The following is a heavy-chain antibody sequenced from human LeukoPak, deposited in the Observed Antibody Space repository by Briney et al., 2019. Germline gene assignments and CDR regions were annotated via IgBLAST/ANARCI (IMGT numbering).Heavy chain of an antibody. CDR3: AQNLYYYDSSGYYCPDY. Sequence: GGSLRLSCAASGFPFSSYAMHWVRQAPGKGLEWVAVISYDGSNKYYADSVKGRFTISRDNSKNTLYLQMNSLRAEDTAVYYCAQNLYYYDSSGYYCPDYWGQGTLVTVSS. CDR2: ISYDGSNK. D-gene: IGHD3-22*01. CDR1: GFPFSSYA. V-gene: IGHV3-30-3*01. J-gene: IGHJ4*02.